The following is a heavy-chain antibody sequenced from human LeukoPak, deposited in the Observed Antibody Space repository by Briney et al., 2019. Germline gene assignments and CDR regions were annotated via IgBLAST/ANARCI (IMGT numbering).Heavy chain of an antibody. CDR3: ARVSVVRGVTSRYYFDY. D-gene: IGHD3-10*01. Sequence: XVSGASISXXXXXWIRXPPGXXXXXXXYIFGDTNYNPSLKSRVTMSVDTSKNQYSLKLSSVTAADTAVYYCARVSVVRGVTSRYYFDYWGQGTLVTVSS. J-gene: IGHJ4*02. CDR2: IFGDT. V-gene: IGHV4-59*12. CDR1: GASISXXX.